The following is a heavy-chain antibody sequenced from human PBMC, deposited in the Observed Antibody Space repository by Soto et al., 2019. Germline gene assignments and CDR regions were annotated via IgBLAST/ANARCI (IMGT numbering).Heavy chain of an antibody. Sequence: EVLLVESGGGLVQPGGSLRLSCAASGFVFKDYSIHWVRQASGKGLEWVGRIRDRAYNYATAYAATVKGRFTISRDDSKNRAYPQMNGLEYGDTAIYYSNSLRRAAHDYWGQGTLVTVSS. CDR3: NSLRRAAHDY. D-gene: IGHD6-25*01. CDR2: IRDRAYNYAT. V-gene: IGHV3-73*01. J-gene: IGHJ4*02. CDR1: GFVFKDYS.